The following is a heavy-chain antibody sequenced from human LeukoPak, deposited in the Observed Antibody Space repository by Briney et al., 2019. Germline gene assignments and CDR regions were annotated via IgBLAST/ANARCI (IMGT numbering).Heavy chain of an antibody. J-gene: IGHJ5*02. D-gene: IGHD3-10*01. CDR2: INPNSGDT. CDR1: GYTFTGYY. V-gene: IGHV1-2*02. Sequence: ASVKVSCKASGYTFTGYYMHWVRQAPGQGLEWMGWINPNSGDTNYAQKFQDRVTMTRDTSISTAYIELNLLRSDDTAVYYCARGDHYGSPKVVAAWGQGTLVTVSS. CDR3: ARGDHYGSPKVVAA.